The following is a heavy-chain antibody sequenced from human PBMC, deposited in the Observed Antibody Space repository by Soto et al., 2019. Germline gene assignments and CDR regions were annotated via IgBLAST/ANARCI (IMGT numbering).Heavy chain of an antibody. J-gene: IGHJ3*02. CDR2: ISSSSSTI. V-gene: IGHV3-48*02. Sequence: GGSLRLSCAASGFTFSSYSMNWVRKVQGKGLEWVSYISSSSSTIYYADSVKGRFTISRDNAKNSLYLQMNSLRDEDTAVYYCARDRTYYYGSGSYYNPSFDIWGQGTMVTV. CDR3: ARDRTYYYGSGSYYNPSFDI. D-gene: IGHD3-10*01. CDR1: GFTFSSYS.